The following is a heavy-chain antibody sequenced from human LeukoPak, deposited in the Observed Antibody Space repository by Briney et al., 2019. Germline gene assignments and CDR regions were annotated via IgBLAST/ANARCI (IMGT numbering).Heavy chain of an antibody. J-gene: IGHJ4*02. Sequence: GASLRLSCAASGFIFSTYDMHWVRLAPGKGLEWVAFVRYGGTNKYYADSVKGRFTVSRDNSRNTLYLQMNSLRAEDAAVYYCARVRGISSYYYGSGSAQFDYWGQGTLVTVSS. V-gene: IGHV3-30*02. CDR1: GFIFSTYD. CDR3: ARVRGISSYYYGSGSAQFDY. D-gene: IGHD3-10*01. CDR2: VRYGGTNK.